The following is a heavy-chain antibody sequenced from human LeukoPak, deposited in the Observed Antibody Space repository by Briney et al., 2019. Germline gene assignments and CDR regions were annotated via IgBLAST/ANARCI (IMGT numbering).Heavy chain of an antibody. J-gene: IGHJ4*02. V-gene: IGHV3-74*01. Sequence: VGSLRLSCAASGFTFSSYWMHWVRQAPGKGLVWVSRINGDGSSTTYADSVKGRFTISRDNAKNTLYLQMNSLRAEDTAVYYCTRDMSPAHYWGQGTRVTVSS. CDR3: TRDMSPAHY. CDR2: INGDGSST. D-gene: IGHD3-10*02. CDR1: GFTFSSYW.